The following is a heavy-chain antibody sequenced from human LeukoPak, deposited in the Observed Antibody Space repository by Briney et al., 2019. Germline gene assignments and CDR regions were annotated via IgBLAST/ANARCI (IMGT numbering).Heavy chain of an antibody. V-gene: IGHV4-39*01. Sequence: SETLSLTCTVSGGSISSSSYYWGWIRQPPGKGLEWIGSIYYSGSTYYNPSLKNRVTISVDTSKNQFSLNLSSVPASDTAVYYCARRGGSGRSFDYWGQGILVTVSS. CDR1: GGSISSSSYY. CDR3: ARRGGSGRSFDY. CDR2: IYYSGST. J-gene: IGHJ4*02. D-gene: IGHD3-10*01.